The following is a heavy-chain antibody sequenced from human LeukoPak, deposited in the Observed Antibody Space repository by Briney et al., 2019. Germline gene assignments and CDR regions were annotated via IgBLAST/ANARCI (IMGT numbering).Heavy chain of an antibody. J-gene: IGHJ4*02. CDR3: GKVGGNTNS. Sequence: PSETLSLTCTVSGASITSDIFYWNWIRQSPGKGLEWIGAVHNSRGTYYNPSLESRLTISVDPSENKFFLKMTSVTDADTATYYWGKVGGNTNSWGQGTLVTVSS. CDR1: GASITSDIFY. V-gene: IGHV4-30-4*03. CDR2: VHNSRGT. D-gene: IGHD4-23*01.